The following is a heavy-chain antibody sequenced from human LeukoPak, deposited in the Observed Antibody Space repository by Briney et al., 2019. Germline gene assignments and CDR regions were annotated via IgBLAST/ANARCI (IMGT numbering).Heavy chain of an antibody. Sequence: SETLSLTCAVSGYPISSGYYWGWIRPPPGKGLEWIGSIYHSGSTYYNPSLKSRVTISVDTSKNQFSLKLSSVTAADTAVYYRASVQVCSSTSCYMASDYWGQGTLVTVSS. CDR3: ASVQVCSSTSCYMASDY. CDR1: GYPISSGYY. CDR2: IYHSGST. V-gene: IGHV4-38-2*01. J-gene: IGHJ4*02. D-gene: IGHD2-2*02.